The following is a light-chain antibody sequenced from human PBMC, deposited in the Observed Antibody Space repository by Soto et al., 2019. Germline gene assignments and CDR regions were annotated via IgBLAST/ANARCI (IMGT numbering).Light chain of an antibody. CDR1: QTISSW. CDR3: QHYNSYSEA. CDR2: AAS. Sequence: DIQMTQSPSTLSVSLVDRVTITCRASQTISSWLAWYQQKPGKAPKLLIYAASTLQSGVPSRFSGSGSGTEFTLTISSLQPDDFATYYCQHYNSYSEAFGQGTKV. V-gene: IGKV1-5*01. J-gene: IGKJ1*01.